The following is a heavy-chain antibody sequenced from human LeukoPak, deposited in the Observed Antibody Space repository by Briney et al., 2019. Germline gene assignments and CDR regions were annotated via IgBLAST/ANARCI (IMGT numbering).Heavy chain of an antibody. J-gene: IGHJ4*02. CDR2: ISDSSGST. D-gene: IGHD7-27*01. CDR3: ANWGGTY. Sequence: GGSLRLSCAASGFTFSGYAMSWVRLAPGKGLEWVSTISDSSGSTHYADSVKGRFTISRDNSKNALYLQMHSLRAEDSAVYYCANWGGTYWGQGTLVTVSS. V-gene: IGHV3-23*01. CDR1: GFTFSGYA.